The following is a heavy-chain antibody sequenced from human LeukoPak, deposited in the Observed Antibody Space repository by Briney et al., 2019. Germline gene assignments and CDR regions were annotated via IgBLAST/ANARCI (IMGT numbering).Heavy chain of an antibody. CDR1: GGSISTSNYY. V-gene: IGHV4-39*07. Sequence: PSETLSLTCTVSGGSISTSNYYWGWIRQPPGKGLEWIGNIFYSGSTYYSPSLRSRVTISLDTSRNQFSLKLNSVTAADTAVYYCARETTGIAAAGTPTSSFDIWGQGTMVTVSS. D-gene: IGHD6-13*01. J-gene: IGHJ3*02. CDR2: IFYSGST. CDR3: ARETTGIAAAGTPTSSFDI.